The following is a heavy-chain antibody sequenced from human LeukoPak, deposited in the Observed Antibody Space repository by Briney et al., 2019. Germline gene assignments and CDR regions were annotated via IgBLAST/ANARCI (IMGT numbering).Heavy chain of an antibody. CDR3: ARSSSSWTGAYYFDY. V-gene: IGHV3-21*01. D-gene: IGHD6-13*01. CDR2: ISSSSSYI. J-gene: IGHJ4*02. CDR1: GFTFSSYS. Sequence: GGSLRLSCAASGFTFSSYSMNWVRQAPGKGLEWVSSISSSSSYIYYADSVKGRFTISRDNAKNSLYLQMNSLRAEDTAVYYCARSSSSWTGAYYFDYWGQGTLVTVSS.